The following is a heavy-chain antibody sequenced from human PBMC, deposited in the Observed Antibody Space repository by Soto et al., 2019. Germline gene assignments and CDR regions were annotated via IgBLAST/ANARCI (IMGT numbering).Heavy chain of an antibody. CDR3: AREGGYCSGGSCYSDYYYYGMDV. CDR2: INPSGGST. D-gene: IGHD2-15*01. CDR1: GYTFTSYY. V-gene: IGHV1-46*01. Sequence: QVQLVQSGAEVKKPGASVKVSCKASGYTFTSYYMHWVRQAPGQGLEWMGIINPSGGSTSYAQKCQGRVTMTRDTSTSTVYMEVSRLRSEDTAVYYCAREGGYCSGGSCYSDYYYYGMDVWGQGTTVTVSS. J-gene: IGHJ6*02.